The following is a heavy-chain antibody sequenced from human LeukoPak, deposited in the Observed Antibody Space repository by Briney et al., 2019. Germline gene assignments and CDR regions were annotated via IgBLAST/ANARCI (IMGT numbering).Heavy chain of an antibody. V-gene: IGHV4-61*02. J-gene: IGHJ5*02. CDR3: ARGSGWNSFDP. D-gene: IGHD6-19*01. CDR2: IYSNGWT. CDR1: GGSISTDLYY. Sequence: SETLSLTCTVSGGSISTDLYYCTWIRQPAGKGLEWIGRIYSNGWTDYNPPLKSRVSISIDTSKNHFSLKMSLATAADTALYYCARGSGWNSFDPWGQGTLVTVSS.